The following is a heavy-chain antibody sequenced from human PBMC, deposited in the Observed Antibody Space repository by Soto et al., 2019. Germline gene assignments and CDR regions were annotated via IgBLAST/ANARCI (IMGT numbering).Heavy chain of an antibody. Sequence: QITLKESGPTLVKPTQTLTLTCTFSGFSLSTSGVGVGWIRQPPGKALEWLALIYWDDDKRYSPSLKSRLTITHDTYQNQVVLTMTNVDPVDTATYYCAHLPYYDFWSGYHPFGYWGQGTLVTVSS. D-gene: IGHD3-3*01. CDR3: AHLPYYDFWSGYHPFGY. V-gene: IGHV2-5*02. J-gene: IGHJ4*02. CDR2: IYWDDDK. CDR1: GFSLSTSGVG.